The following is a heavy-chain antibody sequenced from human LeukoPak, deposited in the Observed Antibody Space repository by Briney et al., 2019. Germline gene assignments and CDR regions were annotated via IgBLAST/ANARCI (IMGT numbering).Heavy chain of an antibody. V-gene: IGHV1-69-2*01. Sequence: ASEKVSCKVSGDTFTDYYMHWVQQAPGKGLEWMGLVDPEDGETIYAEKFQGRVTITADTSTDTAYMELSSLRSEDTAVYYCATPPRYSTLEYFQHWGQGTLVTVSS. D-gene: IGHD6-13*01. CDR1: GDTFTDYY. J-gene: IGHJ1*01. CDR3: ATPPRYSTLEYFQH. CDR2: VDPEDGET.